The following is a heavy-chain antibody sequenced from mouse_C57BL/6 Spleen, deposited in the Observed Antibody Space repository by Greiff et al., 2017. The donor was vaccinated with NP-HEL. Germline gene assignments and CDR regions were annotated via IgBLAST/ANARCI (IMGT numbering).Heavy chain of an antibody. CDR3: AKRGYGSSYGYFDV. CDR1: GYTFTSYW. Sequence: VQLQQPGAELVKPGASVQLSCKASGYTFTSYWMHWVKQRPGQGLEWIGMIHPNSGSTHYNEKFKSKATLTVDKSSSTAYMQLSSLTSEDSAVYYWAKRGYGSSYGYFDVWGTGTTVTVSS. J-gene: IGHJ1*03. CDR2: IHPNSGST. D-gene: IGHD1-1*01. V-gene: IGHV1-64*01.